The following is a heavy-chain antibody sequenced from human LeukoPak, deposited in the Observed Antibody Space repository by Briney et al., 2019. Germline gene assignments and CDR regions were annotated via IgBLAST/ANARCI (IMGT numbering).Heavy chain of an antibody. CDR2: ISSNGGST. CDR3: ARDRLYDFWSGSPSYSLDY. Sequence: PGGSLRLSCAASGFTFSSYSMNWVRQAPGKGLEYVSAISSNGGSTYYANSVKGRFTISRDNSKNTLYLQMGSLRAEDMAVYYCARDRLYDFWSGSPSYSLDYWGQGTLVTVSS. CDR1: GFTFSSYS. V-gene: IGHV3-64*01. D-gene: IGHD3-3*01. J-gene: IGHJ4*02.